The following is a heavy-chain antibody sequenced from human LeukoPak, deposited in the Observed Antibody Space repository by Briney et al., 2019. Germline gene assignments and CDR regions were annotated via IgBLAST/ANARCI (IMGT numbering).Heavy chain of an antibody. J-gene: IGHJ3*02. CDR1: GFTLSSYG. CDR2: IKQDGSEI. V-gene: IGHV3-7*01. Sequence: GGSLRLSCAASGFTLSSYGMHWVRQAPGKGPEWVANIKQDGSEIYYVDSVKGRFTISRDNSKNTLYLQMNSLRTEDTGLYYCAKIQIDNREAFDIWGQGTMVTVSS. CDR3: AKIQIDNREAFDI. D-gene: IGHD1-14*01.